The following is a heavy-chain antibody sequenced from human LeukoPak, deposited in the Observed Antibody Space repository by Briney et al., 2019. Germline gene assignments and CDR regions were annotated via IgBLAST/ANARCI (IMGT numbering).Heavy chain of an antibody. V-gene: IGHV4-59*02. CDR1: GDSVSNYY. D-gene: IGHD5-12*01. Sequence: SETLSLTCTVSGDSVSNYYWSWIRQPPGKGLEWIGYIYHSGSTKYNPSLQSRVTMSFDTSKNELSLRLNSVTPADTAVYYCAREDIVATIDAFDIWGQGTMVTVSS. CDR2: IYHSGST. J-gene: IGHJ3*02. CDR3: AREDIVATIDAFDI.